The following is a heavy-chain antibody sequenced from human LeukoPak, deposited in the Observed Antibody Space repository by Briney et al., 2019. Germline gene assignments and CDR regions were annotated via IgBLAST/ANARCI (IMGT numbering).Heavy chain of an antibody. Sequence: SETLSLTCSVSGGSISSSSNYWGWIRQPPGKGLEWIGSISYSGSTYYNPSLKSRVTISVDTSKNQFSLKLSSVTAADTAVYYCARAPEKYFDYWGQGSLVTVSS. CDR2: ISYSGST. V-gene: IGHV4-39*07. CDR3: ARAPEKYFDY. D-gene: IGHD1-14*01. CDR1: GGSISSSSNY. J-gene: IGHJ4*02.